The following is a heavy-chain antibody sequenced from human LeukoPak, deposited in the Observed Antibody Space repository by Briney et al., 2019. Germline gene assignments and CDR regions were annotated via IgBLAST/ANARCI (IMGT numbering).Heavy chain of an antibody. CDR1: GGSITNYH. CDR2: MHYSGFT. CDR3: ARDAGTGWYFDL. J-gene: IGHJ2*01. V-gene: IGHV4-59*01. D-gene: IGHD3/OR15-3a*01. Sequence: SETLSLTCTVSGGSITNYHWTWIRQPPGKGLEWIGYMHYSGFTSYMPSLKSRVTISVDTSKNQLSLKLNSVTAAVTAVYFCARDAGTGWYFDLWGRGTLVTVSS.